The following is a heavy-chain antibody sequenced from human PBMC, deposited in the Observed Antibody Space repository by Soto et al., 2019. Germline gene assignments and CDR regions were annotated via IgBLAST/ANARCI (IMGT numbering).Heavy chain of an antibody. J-gene: IGHJ3*02. CDR1: GGSFSGYI. V-gene: IGHV4-34*01. CDR3: ARATQYYFDTSGYPTGPHFSFEI. D-gene: IGHD3-22*01. Sequence: SETLSLTCDVYGGSFSGYIWTWIRQTPGKGLQWIGQINHSGSANYNPSLKSRVTISVHTSNSQFSLELGSVTAADTAVYYCARATQYYFDTSGYPTGPHFSFEIWGQGTMVT. CDR2: INHSGSA.